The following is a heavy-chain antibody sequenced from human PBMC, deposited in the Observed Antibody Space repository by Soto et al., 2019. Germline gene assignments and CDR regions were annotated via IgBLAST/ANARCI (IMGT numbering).Heavy chain of an antibody. CDR2: ISYDGSNK. CDR3: AKARRVVAVAAPFDY. CDR1: GFTFSSYG. D-gene: IGHD6-19*01. J-gene: IGHJ4*02. Sequence: QVQLVESGGGVVQPGRSLRLSCAASGFTFSSYGMHWVRQAPGKGLEWVAVISYDGSNKYYADSVKGRLTISRDNSKNTLYLQMNSLSAADTAVYYCAKARRVVAVAAPFDYWGQGTLVTVSS. V-gene: IGHV3-30*18.